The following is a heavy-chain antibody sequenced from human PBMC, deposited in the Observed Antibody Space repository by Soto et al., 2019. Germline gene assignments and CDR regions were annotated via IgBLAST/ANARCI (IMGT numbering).Heavy chain of an antibody. D-gene: IGHD6-6*01. CDR2: ISYDGSNK. V-gene: IGHV3-30-3*01. CDR1: GFALSGSA. CDR3: ARDRIAARSQSDIYYGMDV. J-gene: IGHJ6*02. Sequence: GGSLRLSCAGSGFALSGSAMHWVRHAPGKGPEWVAVISYDGSNKFYADSVQGRFTISRDNSKDTLYLQMNSLRAEDTAVYYCARDRIAARSQSDIYYGMDVWGHGTTVTVSS.